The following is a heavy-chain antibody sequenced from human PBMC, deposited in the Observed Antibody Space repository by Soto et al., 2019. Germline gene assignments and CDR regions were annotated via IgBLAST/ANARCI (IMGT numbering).Heavy chain of an antibody. CDR3: ARVGYCSGGSCFKRTYYYYGMDV. V-gene: IGHV1-18*04. J-gene: IGHJ6*02. CDR1: GCTFTSYG. D-gene: IGHD2-15*01. CDR2: ISAYNGNT. Sequence: GASVKVSCKASGCTFTSYGISWVRQAPGQGLEWMGWISAYNGNTNYAQKLQGRVTMTTDTSTSTAYMELRSLRSDDTAVYYCARVGYCSGGSCFKRTYYYYGMDVWGQGTTVTVS.